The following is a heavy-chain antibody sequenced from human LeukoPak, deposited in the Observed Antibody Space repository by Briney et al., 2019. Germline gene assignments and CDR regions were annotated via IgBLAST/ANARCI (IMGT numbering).Heavy chain of an antibody. CDR2: IYYSGNT. D-gene: IGHD5-12*01. CDR1: GDSISTSNSY. Sequence: SETLSLTCTVSGDSISTSNSYWGWIRQPPWKGLEWIGSIYYSGNTYYNASLKSRVTISVDTSKNQFSLKLTSVTAADTAVYYCARLYGYEIFDYWGQGTLVTVSS. CDR3: ARLYGYEIFDY. J-gene: IGHJ4*02. V-gene: IGHV4-39*01.